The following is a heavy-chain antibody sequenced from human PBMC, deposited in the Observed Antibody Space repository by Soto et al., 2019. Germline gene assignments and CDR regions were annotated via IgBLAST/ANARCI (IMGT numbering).Heavy chain of an antibody. V-gene: IGHV4-30-2*01. Sequence: QLQLQESGSGLVRPSQTLSLTCAVSGGSISTSDYSWSWIRQAPGRGLEWIGSIYQSGRSYYIPSVKSRATMSLDKSKNQFSLKITSAVAADTARYYCAREMTIFGVAPGGGVDVWCQGTTVTVSS. CDR1: GGSISTSDYS. CDR3: AREMTIFGVAPGGGVDV. D-gene: IGHD3-3*01. J-gene: IGHJ6*02. CDR2: IYQSGRS.